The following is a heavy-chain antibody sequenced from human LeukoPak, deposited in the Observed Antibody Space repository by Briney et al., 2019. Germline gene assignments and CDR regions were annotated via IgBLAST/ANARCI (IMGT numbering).Heavy chain of an antibody. D-gene: IGHD4-17*01. Sequence: SETLSLTCTVSGGSISSSSYYWGWIRQPPGKGLEWIGSIYYSGSTYYNPSLKSRVTISVDTSKNQFSLKLSSVTAADTPVYYCARDYGDYRDYYYGMDVWGQGTTVTVSS. CDR3: ARDYGDYRDYYYGMDV. CDR1: GGSISSSSYY. V-gene: IGHV4-39*07. CDR2: IYYSGST. J-gene: IGHJ6*02.